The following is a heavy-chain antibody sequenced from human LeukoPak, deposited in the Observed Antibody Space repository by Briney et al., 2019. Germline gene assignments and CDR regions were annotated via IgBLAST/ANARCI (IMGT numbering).Heavy chain of an antibody. CDR2: INPNSGGT. V-gene: IGHV1-2*02. D-gene: IGHD6-13*01. CDR1: GYTFTGYY. CDR3: ARSRGALRQQLVRAYYFDY. J-gene: IGHJ4*02. Sequence: ASVKVSCKASGYTFTGYYMHWVRQAPGQGLEWMGWINPNSGGTNYAQKFQGRVTMTRDTSISTAYMELSRLRSDDTAVYYRARSRGALRQQLVRAYYFDYWGQGTLVTVSS.